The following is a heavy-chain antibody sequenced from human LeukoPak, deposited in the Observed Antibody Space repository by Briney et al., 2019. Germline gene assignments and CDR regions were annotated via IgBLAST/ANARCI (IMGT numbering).Heavy chain of an antibody. CDR3: ARDTGVAVAGTPYYYYGMDV. CDR2: IYHSGST. Sequence: SETLSLTCTVSGGSISSYYWSWIRQPPGKGVEWMGYIYHSGSTYYNPSLKSRVTISVDRSKNQFSLKLSSVTAADTAVYYCARDTGVAVAGTPYYYYGMDVWGQGTTVTVSS. J-gene: IGHJ6*02. V-gene: IGHV4-59*12. D-gene: IGHD6-19*01. CDR1: GGSISSYY.